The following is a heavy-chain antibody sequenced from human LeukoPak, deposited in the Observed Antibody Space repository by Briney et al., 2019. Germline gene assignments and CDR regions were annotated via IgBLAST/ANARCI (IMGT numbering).Heavy chain of an antibody. CDR1: GFTFSSHS. CDR2: ISSSSSTI. Sequence: PGGSLRLSCAASGFTFSSHSMNWVRQAPGKGLEWVSYISSSSSTIYYADSVKGRFTISRDNAKNSLCLQMNSLRDEDTAVYYCARYFGDPQGMDVWGQGTTVTVSS. CDR3: ARYFGDPQGMDV. D-gene: IGHD3-10*01. J-gene: IGHJ6*02. V-gene: IGHV3-48*02.